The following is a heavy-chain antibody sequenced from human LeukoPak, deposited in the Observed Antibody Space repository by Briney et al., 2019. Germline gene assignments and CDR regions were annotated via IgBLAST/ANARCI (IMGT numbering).Heavy chain of an antibody. D-gene: IGHD7-27*01. CDR3: VRTPPNWGADY. J-gene: IGHJ4*02. Sequence: ASVKVSCKASGYTFTSFDINWVRQATGQGLEWMGWMSPNSGNTGYAQKFQGRVTMTRNTAISTAYMELSSLRSEDTAVYYCVRTPPNWGADYWGQGTLVTVSS. CDR1: GYTFTSFD. V-gene: IGHV1-8*01. CDR2: MSPNSGNT.